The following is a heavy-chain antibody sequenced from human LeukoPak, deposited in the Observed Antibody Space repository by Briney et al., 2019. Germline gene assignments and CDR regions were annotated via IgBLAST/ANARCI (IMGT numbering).Heavy chain of an antibody. CDR2: IYNSGST. V-gene: IGHV4-59*08. CDR1: GGSISSYY. Sequence: PSETLSLTCTVSGGSISSYYWSWIRQPPGKGLEWIGYIYNSGSTKYNPSLKSRVTISVHTSKNQISLKLSSVTAADTAVYYCARGARAGYNLDPFDNWGQGTLVTVSS. CDR3: ARGARAGYNLDPFDN. D-gene: IGHD5-24*01. J-gene: IGHJ4*02.